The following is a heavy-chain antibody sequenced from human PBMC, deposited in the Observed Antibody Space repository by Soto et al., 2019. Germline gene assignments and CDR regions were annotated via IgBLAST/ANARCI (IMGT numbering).Heavy chain of an antibody. Sequence: QITLKESGPTLVKPTQTLTLTCTFSGFSLTTGGVGVGWFRKPPGKALEWLADLSWNTQKNHSPSLRGRLIIAKDTSRDQVFLTVTNVDPTDTATYYGAHLLTGHGMAVWGQGTRVTVSS. D-gene: IGHD3-9*01. V-gene: IGHV2-5*01. CDR1: GFSLTTGGVG. CDR2: LSWNTQK. J-gene: IGHJ6*02. CDR3: AHLLTGHGMAV.